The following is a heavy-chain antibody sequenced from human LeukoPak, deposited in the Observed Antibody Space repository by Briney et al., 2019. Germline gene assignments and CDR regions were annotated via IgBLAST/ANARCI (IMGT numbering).Heavy chain of an antibody. CDR1: GFTFSSFA. Sequence: PGGSLRHSCSASGFTFSSFAMHWVRQAPGKGLEYVAAISRNGGSTYYADSVKGRFTISRDNSKNTLYLQMRSLKAEDTAVYVFVKDLRADFMGVLSRYLSYWGEGTLVTVSS. CDR3: VKDLRADFMGVLSRYLSY. J-gene: IGHJ4*02. CDR2: ISRNGGST. D-gene: IGHD2/OR15-2a*01. V-gene: IGHV3-64D*09.